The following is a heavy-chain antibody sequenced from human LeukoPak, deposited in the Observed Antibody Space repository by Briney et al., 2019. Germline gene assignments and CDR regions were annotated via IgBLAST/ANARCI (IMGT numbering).Heavy chain of an antibody. V-gene: IGHV3-33*06. CDR2: IWYDGSHK. CDR1: GFIFSTFS. Sequence: GGSLRLSCAASGFIFSTFSMHWVRQAPGKGLEWVAVIWYDGSHKYFADSVKGRFTISRDNSKNILYLEMNNLRVEDTALYYCAKGCNSRTEDGFDPWGQGTLVTVSS. J-gene: IGHJ5*02. D-gene: IGHD4-11*01. CDR3: AKGCNSRTEDGFDP.